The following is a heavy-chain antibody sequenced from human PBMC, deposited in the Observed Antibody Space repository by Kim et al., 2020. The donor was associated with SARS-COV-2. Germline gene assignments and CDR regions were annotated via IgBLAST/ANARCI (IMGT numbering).Heavy chain of an antibody. CDR1: GGSISSYY. D-gene: IGHD2-2*01. CDR3: ARGPAATRRFDP. J-gene: IGHJ5*02. Sequence: SETLSLTCTVSGGSISSYYWSWIRQPPGKGLEWIGYIYYSGSTNYNPSLKSRVTISVDTSKNQFSLKLSSVTAADTAVYYCARGPAATRRFDPWGQGTLVTVSS. CDR2: IYYSGST. V-gene: IGHV4-59*01.